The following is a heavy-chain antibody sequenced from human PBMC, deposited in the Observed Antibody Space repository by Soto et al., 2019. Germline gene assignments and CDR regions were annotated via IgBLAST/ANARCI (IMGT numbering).Heavy chain of an antibody. CDR3: ARARYQLLHPYSSRMDV. D-gene: IGHD2-2*01. CDR2: ISAYNGNT. J-gene: IGHJ6*02. V-gene: IGHV1-18*01. Sequence: GASVKVSCKASGYTFTSYGISWVRQAPGQGLEWMGWISAYNGNTNYAQKLQGRVTMTTDTSTSTAYMELRSLRSDDTAVYYCARARYQLLHPYSSRMDVSGQVTTLTVSS. CDR1: GYTFTSYG.